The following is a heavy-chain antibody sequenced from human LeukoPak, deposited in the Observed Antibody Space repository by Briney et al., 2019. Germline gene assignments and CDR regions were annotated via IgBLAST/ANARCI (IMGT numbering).Heavy chain of an antibody. D-gene: IGHD3-9*01. J-gene: IGHJ4*02. Sequence: GGSLRLSCAASGFTFSSYWMHWVRQAPGKGLVWVSRINSDGSSTSYADSVKGRFTISRDNAKNTLYLQMNSLRAEDTAVYYCVRDPYDTGLDYWGQGTLVTVSS. CDR2: INSDGSST. CDR3: VRDPYDTGLDY. V-gene: IGHV3-74*01. CDR1: GFTFSSYW.